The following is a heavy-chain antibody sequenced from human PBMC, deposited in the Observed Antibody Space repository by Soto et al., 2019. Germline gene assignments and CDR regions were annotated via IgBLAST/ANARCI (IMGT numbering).Heavy chain of an antibody. J-gene: IGHJ4*01. V-gene: IGHV6-1*01. CDR2: TYYRSKWYY. Sequence: SQTLSLTCAITGDSVSSNSAGWSWVRQSPSRGLEWLGRTYYRSKWYYEYAVSVRGRITINPDTSKNQYSLQLNSVTPEDTAVYFCARGEQYSGRIFDYLGKGNLVTVCS. CDR3: ARGEQYSGRIFDY. D-gene: IGHD1-26*01. CDR1: GDSVSSNSAG.